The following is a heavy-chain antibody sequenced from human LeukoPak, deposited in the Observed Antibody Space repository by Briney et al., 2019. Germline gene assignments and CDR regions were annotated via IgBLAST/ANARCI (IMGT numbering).Heavy chain of an antibody. J-gene: IGHJ4*02. CDR3: ARDFFRVGATSAY. Sequence: PGGSLRLSCAASGFTFSSYSMNWVRQAPGKGLEWVSSISSSSSYIYYADSVKGRFTISRDNAKNSLYLQMNSLRAEDTAVYYCARDFFRVGATSAYWGQGTLVTGSS. V-gene: IGHV3-21*01. CDR1: GFTFSSYS. D-gene: IGHD1-26*01. CDR2: ISSSSSYI.